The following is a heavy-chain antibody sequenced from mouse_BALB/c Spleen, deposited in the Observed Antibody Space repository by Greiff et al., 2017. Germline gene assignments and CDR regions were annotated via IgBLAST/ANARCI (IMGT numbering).Heavy chain of an antibody. Sequence: EVMLVESGGGLVKPGGSLKLSCAASGFTFSSYAMSWVRQSPEKRLEWVAEISSGGSYTYYPDTVTGRFTISRDNAKNTLYLEMSSLRSEDTAMYYCARKGTTGFDYWGQGTTLTVSS. CDR2: ISSGGSYT. J-gene: IGHJ2*01. V-gene: IGHV5-9-4*01. D-gene: IGHD1-1*01. CDR1: GFTFSSYA. CDR3: ARKGTTGFDY.